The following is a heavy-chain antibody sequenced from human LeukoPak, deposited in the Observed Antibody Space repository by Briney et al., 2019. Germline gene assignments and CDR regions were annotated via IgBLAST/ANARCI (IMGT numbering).Heavy chain of an antibody. CDR3: ARGTYGDYDYYFDY. Sequence: EASVKVSCKASGYTFTSYYMHWVRQAPGQGLEWMGWINPNSGGTNYAQKFQGRVTMTRDTSISTAYMELSRLRSDDTAVYYCARGTYGDYDYYFDYWGQGTLVTVSS. CDR2: INPNSGGT. D-gene: IGHD4-17*01. J-gene: IGHJ4*02. V-gene: IGHV1-2*02. CDR1: GYTFTSYY.